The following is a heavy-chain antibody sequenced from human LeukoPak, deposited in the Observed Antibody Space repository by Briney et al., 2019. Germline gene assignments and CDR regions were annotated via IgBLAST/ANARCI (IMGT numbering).Heavy chain of an antibody. CDR3: ARRGYGSGSYYNP. D-gene: IGHD3-10*01. Sequence: ASVKVSCKASGYTFTSYGISWVRQAPGQGREWMGWISAYNGNTNYAQKLQGRVTMTTDTSTSTAHMELRSLRSDDTAVYYCARRGYGSGSYYNPWGQGTLVTVSS. J-gene: IGHJ5*02. CDR1: GYTFTSYG. V-gene: IGHV1-18*01. CDR2: ISAYNGNT.